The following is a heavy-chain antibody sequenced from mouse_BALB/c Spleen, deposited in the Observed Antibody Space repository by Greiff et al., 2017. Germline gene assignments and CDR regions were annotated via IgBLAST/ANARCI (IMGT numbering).Heavy chain of an antibody. D-gene: IGHD1-1*01. J-gene: IGHJ2*01. Sequence: EVMLVESGGGLVQPGGSLKLSCAASGFTFSSYTMSWVRQTPEKRLEWVAYISNGGGSTYYPDTVKGRFTISRDNAKNTLYLQMSSLKSEDTAMYYCARHGTTVVAFDYWGQGTTLTVSS. V-gene: IGHV5-12-2*01. CDR3: ARHGTTVVAFDY. CDR1: GFTFSSYT. CDR2: ISNGGGST.